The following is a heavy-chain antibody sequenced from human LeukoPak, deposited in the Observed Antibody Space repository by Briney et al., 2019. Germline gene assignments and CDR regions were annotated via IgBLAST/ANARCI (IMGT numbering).Heavy chain of an antibody. D-gene: IGHD6-13*01. CDR2: INHSGST. J-gene: IGHJ4*02. CDR3: ARGSGLSYSSSWRLIDY. Sequence: SETLSLTCAVYGGSFSGYYWSWIRQPPGKGLEWIGEINHSGSTNYNPSLKSRVTISVDTSKNQFSLKLSSVTAADTAVYYCARGSGLSYSSSWRLIDYWGQGTLVTVSS. V-gene: IGHV4-34*01. CDR1: GGSFSGYY.